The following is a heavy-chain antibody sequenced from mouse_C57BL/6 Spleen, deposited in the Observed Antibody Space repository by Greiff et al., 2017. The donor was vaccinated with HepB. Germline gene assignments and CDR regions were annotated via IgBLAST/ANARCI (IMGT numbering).Heavy chain of an antibody. CDR3: ARLGRGGYYFDY. Sequence: QVQLKQSGAELVKPGASVKISCKASGYAFSSYWMNWVKQRPGKGLEWIGQIYPGDGDTNYNGKFKGKATLTADKSSSTAYMQLSSLTSEDSAVYFCARLGRGGYYFDYWGQGTTLTVSS. V-gene: IGHV1-80*01. D-gene: IGHD4-1*01. J-gene: IGHJ2*01. CDR2: IYPGDGDT. CDR1: GYAFSSYW.